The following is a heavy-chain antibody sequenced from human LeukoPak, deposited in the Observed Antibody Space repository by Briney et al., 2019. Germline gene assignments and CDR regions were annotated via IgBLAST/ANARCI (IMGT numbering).Heavy chain of an antibody. V-gene: IGHV3-23*01. CDR3: AKDDEFTMVRGVIKSLYYYYGMDV. J-gene: IGHJ6*02. D-gene: IGHD3-10*01. Sequence: GGSLRLSCAASGFTFSSYAMSWVRQAPGKGLEWVLAISGSGGSTYYADSVKGRFTISRDNSKNTLYLQMNSLRAEDTAVYYCAKDDEFTMVRGVIKSLYYYYGMDVWGQGTTVTVSS. CDR2: ISGSGGST. CDR1: GFTFSSYA.